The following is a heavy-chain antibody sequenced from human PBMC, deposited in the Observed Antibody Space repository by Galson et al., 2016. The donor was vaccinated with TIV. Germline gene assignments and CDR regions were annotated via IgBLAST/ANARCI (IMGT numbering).Heavy chain of an antibody. V-gene: IGHV3-48*04. Sequence: SLRLSCAASGFTFSSWHMDWVRQAPGEGLEWISFITYTSATIYYADSVTGPFTVSRDNAKNSLYLQMNSLRADDRAVDYGARPGNYVGDRRGAFDLWGQGTMVTVSP. CDR3: ARPGNYVGDRRGAFDL. CDR1: GFTFSSWH. D-gene: IGHD1-7*01. J-gene: IGHJ3*01. CDR2: ITYTSATI.